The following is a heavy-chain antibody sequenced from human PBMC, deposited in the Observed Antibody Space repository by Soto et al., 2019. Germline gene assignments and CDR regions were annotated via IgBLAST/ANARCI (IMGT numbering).Heavy chain of an antibody. J-gene: IGHJ4*02. CDR1: GDTFSFYT. Sequence: QVQLVQSGAEVKKPGSSVKVSCKASGDTFSFYTINWVRQAPGLGLEWMGRVNPILSMSNYAQKFQGRVTMTADKSTSTAYMELSSLRYEDTAFYYCATSYGSGYRAFDYWGQGALVTVSS. D-gene: IGHD3-10*01. CDR2: VNPILSMS. CDR3: ATSYGSGYRAFDY. V-gene: IGHV1-69*02.